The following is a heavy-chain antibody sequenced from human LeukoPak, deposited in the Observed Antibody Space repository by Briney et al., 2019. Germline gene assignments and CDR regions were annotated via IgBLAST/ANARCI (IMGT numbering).Heavy chain of an antibody. CDR3: ARDRFTMVRRLTHNWFDP. V-gene: IGHV3-30*04. Sequence: PGGSLRLSCAASGFTFSSYAMHWVRQAPGKGLEWVAVISYDGSNKYYADSVKGRFTISRDNSKNTLYLQMNSLRAEDTAVYYCARDRFTMVRRLTHNWFDPWGQGTLVTVSS. CDR2: ISYDGSNK. CDR1: GFTFSSYA. J-gene: IGHJ5*02. D-gene: IGHD3-10*01.